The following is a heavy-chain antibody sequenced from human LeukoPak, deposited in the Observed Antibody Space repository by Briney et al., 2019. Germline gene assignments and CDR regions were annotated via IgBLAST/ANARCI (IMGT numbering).Heavy chain of an antibody. CDR3: ARRAPHYYDTSGYLIGY. CDR2: MNPNSGNT. CDR1: GYTFTSHD. Sequence: EASVKVSCKASGYTFTSHDINWVRQATGQGLEWMGWMNPNSGNTGYAQKFQGRVTMTRNTSISTAYMELSSLRSEDTAVYYCARRAPHYYDTSGYLIGYWGQGTLVTVSS. J-gene: IGHJ4*02. D-gene: IGHD3-22*01. V-gene: IGHV1-8*01.